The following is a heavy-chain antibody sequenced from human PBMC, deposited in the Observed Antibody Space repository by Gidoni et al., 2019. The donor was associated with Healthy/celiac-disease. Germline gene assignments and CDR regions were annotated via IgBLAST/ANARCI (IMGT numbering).Heavy chain of an antibody. V-gene: IGHV3-23*01. J-gene: IGHJ6*02. D-gene: IGHD6-19*01. Sequence: EVQLLESGGGLVQPGGSLRLSWSASGFTFSSYAMSWVRQAPGKGLAWVSAISGSGGSTYYADSVKGRFTISRDNSKNTLYLQMNSLRAEDTAVYYCAKSSVAGTHYYYGMDVWGQGTTVTVSS. CDR3: AKSSVAGTHYYYGMDV. CDR1: GFTFSSYA. CDR2: ISGSGGST.